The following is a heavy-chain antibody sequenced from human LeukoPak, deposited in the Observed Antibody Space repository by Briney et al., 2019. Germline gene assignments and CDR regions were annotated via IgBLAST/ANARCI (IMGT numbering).Heavy chain of an antibody. Sequence: GGSLRLSCLASGLPIADFATHWVRQAPGKGLEWVSLISGDGVSTFYADSVKGRFSISRDNSKNSLSLEMNSLRTEDTAMYYCARESGKFDYWGQGTLVAVSS. J-gene: IGHJ4*02. V-gene: IGHV3-43*02. CDR1: GLPIADFA. CDR3: ARESGKFDY. CDR2: ISGDGVST.